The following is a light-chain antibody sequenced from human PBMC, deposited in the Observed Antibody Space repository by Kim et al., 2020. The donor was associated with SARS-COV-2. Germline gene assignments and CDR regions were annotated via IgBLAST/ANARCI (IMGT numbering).Light chain of an antibody. J-gene: IGKJ5*01. CDR1: QDIRND. CDR3: VGHHNYPIA. CDR2: GAS. Sequence: ASVGDRDTISGQANQDIRNDLGWYQQSPGRAPERLIYGASGLQGGVASRFSGSGSGTEFALPLGRLQREDFATYFCVGHHNYPIAFRQGARLEIK. V-gene: IGKV1-17*01.